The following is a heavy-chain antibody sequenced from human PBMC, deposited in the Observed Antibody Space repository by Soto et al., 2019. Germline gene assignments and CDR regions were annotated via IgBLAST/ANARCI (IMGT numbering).Heavy chain of an antibody. D-gene: IGHD3-22*01. Sequence: ASVKVSCKASGYTFTSYDINWVREATGQGLEWMGWMNPNSGNTGYAQKFQGRVTMTRNTSISTAYMELSSLRSEDTAVCYCAISYYYDSSGYYYVWPYWGQGTLVTVSS. CDR1: GYTFTSYD. CDR3: AISYYYDSSGYYYVWPY. J-gene: IGHJ4*02. V-gene: IGHV1-8*01. CDR2: MNPNSGNT.